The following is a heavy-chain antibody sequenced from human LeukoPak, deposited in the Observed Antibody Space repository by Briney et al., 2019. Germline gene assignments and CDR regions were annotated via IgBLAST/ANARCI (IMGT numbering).Heavy chain of an antibody. Sequence: SETLSLTCTVSGGSISSYYWSWIRKPAGKGLEWIGRIYTSGSTNYNPSLKSRVTMSVDTSKNQFSLKLSSVTAADTAVYYCARDWYDSSGFYFDYWGQGTLVTVSS. V-gene: IGHV4-4*07. CDR2: IYTSGST. CDR3: ARDWYDSSGFYFDY. J-gene: IGHJ4*02. CDR1: GGSISSYY. D-gene: IGHD3-22*01.